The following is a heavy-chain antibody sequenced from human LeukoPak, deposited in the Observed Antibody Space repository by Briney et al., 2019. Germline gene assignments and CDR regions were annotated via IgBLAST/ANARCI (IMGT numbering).Heavy chain of an antibody. CDR2: IRYDGINK. CDR3: ARINDILTGYLDY. V-gene: IGHV3-30*02. Sequence: GGSLRLSCAASGFTFSGFGMHWVRQAPGKGLEWVAFIRYDGINKYYADSVKGRFTISRDNAKNSLYLQMNSLRAEDTAVYYCARINDILTGYLDYWGQGTLVTVSS. CDR1: GFTFSGFG. J-gene: IGHJ4*02. D-gene: IGHD3-9*01.